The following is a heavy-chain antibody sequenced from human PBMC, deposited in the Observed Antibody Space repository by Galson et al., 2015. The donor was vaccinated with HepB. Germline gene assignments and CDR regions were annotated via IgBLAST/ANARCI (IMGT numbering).Heavy chain of an antibody. J-gene: IGHJ4*02. CDR2: ISASGRFT. Sequence: SCAASGFTFNSYVVGWVRQAPGKGLEWVSSISASGRFTHYADSVKGRFTISRDNSKNTLYLQMNSLRAEDTAVYYCAKKWGSERGVAGSLDWGQGTLVTVSS. CDR3: AKKWGSERGVAGSLD. CDR1: GFTFNSYV. D-gene: IGHD6-19*01. V-gene: IGHV3-23*01.